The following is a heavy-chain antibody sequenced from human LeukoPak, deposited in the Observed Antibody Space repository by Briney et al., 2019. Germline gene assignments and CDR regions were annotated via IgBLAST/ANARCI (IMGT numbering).Heavy chain of an antibody. J-gene: IGHJ3*02. CDR3: ARGRTDVKQPVTGDAFDI. V-gene: IGHV6-1*01. Sequence: SQTLSLTCAISGDSVSSNSAAWNWIRQSPSRGLEWLGRTYYRSKWYNDYAVSVKSRITINPDTSKNQFSLQLNSVTPEDTAVYYCARGRTDVKQPVTGDAFDIWGQGTMVTVSS. D-gene: IGHD4-23*01. CDR1: GDSVSSNSAA. CDR2: TYYRSKWYN.